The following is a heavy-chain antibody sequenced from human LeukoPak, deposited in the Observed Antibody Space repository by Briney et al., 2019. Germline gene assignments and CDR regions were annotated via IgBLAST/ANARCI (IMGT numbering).Heavy chain of an antibody. CDR1: GLTFSTSG. D-gene: IGHD1-14*01. CDR2: IGPTGSDS. Sequence: GGSLRLSCTASGLTFSTSGFNWLRQAPGKGLEWVASIGPTGSDSYHADSSKGRFTISRENANNFLYLQMNSLRAEDTAVYYCATETNGRHYDYWGQGTLLTVSS. V-gene: IGHV3-21*06. J-gene: IGHJ4*02. CDR3: ATETNGRHYDY.